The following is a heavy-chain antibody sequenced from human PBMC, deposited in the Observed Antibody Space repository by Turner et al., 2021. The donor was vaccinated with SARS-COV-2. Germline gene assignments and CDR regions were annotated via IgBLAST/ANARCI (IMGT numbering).Heavy chain of an antibody. V-gene: IGHV3-30*18. D-gene: IGHD3-22*01. CDR2: KSYDGSNK. J-gene: IGHJ3*02. CDR3: AKTYNYDSSGYLSAPFDI. CDR1: GFIFSSYG. Sequence: QVQLVESGGGVGQPGRYLRHPCSASGFIFSSYGMHWVRQAPGKGLEAVTVKSYDGSNKYDADSVKGRFTISRDNSKNTLYLQMPSLRAEDTAVYYCAKTYNYDSSGYLSAPFDIWGQGTMVTVSS.